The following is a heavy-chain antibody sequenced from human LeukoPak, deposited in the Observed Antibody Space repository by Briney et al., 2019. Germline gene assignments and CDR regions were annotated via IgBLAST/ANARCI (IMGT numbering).Heavy chain of an antibody. CDR3: VRGVDYGLN. J-gene: IGHJ4*02. D-gene: IGHD4-17*01. CDR1: RFSFSDAY. CDR2: ISGTGITT. Sequence: GGSLRLSCAASRFSFSDAYMSWIRQAPGKGLEWVAYISGTGITTHYADSVRGRFTISRDNAEKSISLEMNNLRAEDTAIYYCVRGVDYGLNWGRGTLVAVSS. V-gene: IGHV3-11*01.